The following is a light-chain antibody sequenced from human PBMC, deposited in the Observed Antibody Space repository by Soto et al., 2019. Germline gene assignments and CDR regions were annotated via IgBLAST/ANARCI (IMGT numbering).Light chain of an antibody. V-gene: IGKV1-6*01. J-gene: IGKJ1*01. CDR3: LQDDGYPWT. Sequence: AIQMTQSPTSLSASVRDRVTISCRASQDIRNFLGWYQQKSGEAPKLLLYGASTLESGVPSRFSGSGFGTDFTLTISSLQAEDFATYYCLQDDGYPWTFGQGTKVEI. CDR2: GAS. CDR1: QDIRNF.